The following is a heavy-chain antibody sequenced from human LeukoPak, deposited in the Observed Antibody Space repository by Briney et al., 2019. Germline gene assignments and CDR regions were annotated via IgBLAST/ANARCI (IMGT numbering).Heavy chain of an antibody. D-gene: IGHD6-19*01. V-gene: IGHV3-53*01. CDR1: GFTVSSNY. Sequence: GGSLRLSCAASGFTVSSNYMSWVRQAPGKGLEWVSVIYSGGSTYYADSVKGRFTISRDNSENTLYLQTNSLRAEDTAVYYCARAPAVAGLYYFDYWGQGTLVTVSS. CDR2: IYSGGST. CDR3: ARAPAVAGLYYFDY. J-gene: IGHJ4*02.